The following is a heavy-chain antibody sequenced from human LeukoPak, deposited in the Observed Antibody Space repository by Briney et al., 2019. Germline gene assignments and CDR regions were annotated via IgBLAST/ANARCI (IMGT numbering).Heavy chain of an antibody. CDR1: GGSISSYY. D-gene: IGHD3-10*01. CDR2: INHSGST. V-gene: IGHV4-34*01. Sequence: PSETLSLTCTVSGGSISSYYWSWIRQPPGKGLEWIGEINHSGSTNYNPSLKSRVTISVDTSKNQFSLKLSSVTAADTAVYYCARGQFKRGYYGSGPHAFDIWGQGTMVTVSS. CDR3: ARGQFKRGYYGSGPHAFDI. J-gene: IGHJ3*02.